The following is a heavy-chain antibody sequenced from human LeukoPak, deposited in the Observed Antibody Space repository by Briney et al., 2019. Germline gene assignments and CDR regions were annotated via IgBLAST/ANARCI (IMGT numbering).Heavy chain of an antibody. CDR2: INPNSGGT. D-gene: IGHD6-6*01. CDR1: GYTFTGYY. V-gene: IGHV1-2*02. J-gene: IGHJ4*02. Sequence: ASVKVSCKASGYTFTGYYMHWVRQAPGQGLEWMGWINPNSGGTNYARKFQGRVTMTRDTSISTAYMELSRLRSDDTAVYYCARDARRQLVLFDYWGQGTLVTVSS. CDR3: ARDARRQLVLFDY.